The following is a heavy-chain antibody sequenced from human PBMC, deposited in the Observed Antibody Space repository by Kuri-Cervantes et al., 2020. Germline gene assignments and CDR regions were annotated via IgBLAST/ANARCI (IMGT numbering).Heavy chain of an antibody. J-gene: IGHJ4*02. D-gene: IGHD3-10*01. CDR1: GFTFSSYA. V-gene: IGHV3-30*01. Sequence: LSLTCAASGFTFSSYAMHWVRQAPGKGLEWVAVISYDGSNKYYADSVKGRFTISRDNSKNTLYLQMNALRVEDTAVYFCARDLVRGYLVGWGQGTLVTVSS. CDR3: ARDLVRGYLVG. CDR2: ISYDGSNK.